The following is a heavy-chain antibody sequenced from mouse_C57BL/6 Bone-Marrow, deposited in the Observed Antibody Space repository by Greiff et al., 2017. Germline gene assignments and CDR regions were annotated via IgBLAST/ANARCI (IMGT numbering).Heavy chain of an antibody. CDR2: IHPNSGST. CDR1: GYTFTSYW. V-gene: IGHV1-64*01. D-gene: IGHD2-1*01. J-gene: IGHJ3*01. Sequence: VQLQQPGAELVKPGASVKLSCKASGYTFTSYWMHWVKQRPGQGLEWIGMIHPNSGSTNYNEKFKSKATLNVDKSSSTAYMQLSSLKSEDSAVYYCARCRGYYGNSWFAYWGQGTLVTVSA. CDR3: ARCRGYYGNSWFAY.